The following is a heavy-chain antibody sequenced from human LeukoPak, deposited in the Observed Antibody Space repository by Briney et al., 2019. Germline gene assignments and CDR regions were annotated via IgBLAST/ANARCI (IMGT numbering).Heavy chain of an antibody. Sequence: GGSLRLSCAASGFTFSTFAMIWARQPPGKGLEWVSSTTFSGDSTYYGDSVKGRFTVSRDNARNSLSLQMNSLRVEDTAVYYCARDRQSGSHLNFFDYWGQGALVTVSS. CDR3: ARDRQSGSHLNFFDY. CDR2: TTFSGDST. V-gene: IGHV3-21*06. CDR1: GFTFSTFA. D-gene: IGHD1-26*01. J-gene: IGHJ4*02.